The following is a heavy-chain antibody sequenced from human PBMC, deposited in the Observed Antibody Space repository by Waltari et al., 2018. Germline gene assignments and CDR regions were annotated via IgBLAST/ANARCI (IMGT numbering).Heavy chain of an antibody. Sequence: QVQLQQSGPGLVKPSQTLPLTCPISGDSVSTYSAAWNWLRLSPSGGLEWLGRTYYRSKWYSDYAVSVKSRIAINPDTSKNQFSLHLNSVTPEDTAVYYCTREASSSFDYWGQGALVTVSS. D-gene: IGHD6-13*01. CDR2: TYYRSKWYS. CDR3: TREASSSFDY. CDR1: GDSVSTYSAA. V-gene: IGHV6-1*01. J-gene: IGHJ4*02.